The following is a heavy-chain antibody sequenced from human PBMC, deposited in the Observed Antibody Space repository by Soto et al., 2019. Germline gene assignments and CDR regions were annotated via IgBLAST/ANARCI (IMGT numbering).Heavy chain of an antibody. D-gene: IGHD3-3*01. Sequence: SSETLSLTRTVSGGSISSYYWGWIRQPPGEGLGGVGYIYYSGSTNYNPPLKSRVTISVDTSKNQFSLKLSSVTAADTAVYYCARTPGSSLRFLEWLRQSYYYMDVWGKGTTVTVSS. V-gene: IGHV4-59*08. CDR2: IYYSGST. CDR1: GGSISSYY. J-gene: IGHJ6*03. CDR3: ARTPGSSLRFLEWLRQSYYYMDV.